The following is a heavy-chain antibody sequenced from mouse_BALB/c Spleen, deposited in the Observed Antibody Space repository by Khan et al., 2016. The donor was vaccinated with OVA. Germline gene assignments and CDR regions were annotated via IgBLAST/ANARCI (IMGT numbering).Heavy chain of an antibody. D-gene: IGHD1-1*01. Sequence: QVQLKESGAELAKPGASVKMSCKASGYTFINYWILWVKQRPGQGLEWLGYINPSTGYTEYNQNFKDKATLTADKSYSTAYMQLSSLTSEDSAVYYCARRGLRWDFDYWGQGTTLTVSS. CDR3: ARRGLRWDFDY. J-gene: IGHJ2*01. V-gene: IGHV1-7*01. CDR2: INPSTGYT. CDR1: GYTFINYW.